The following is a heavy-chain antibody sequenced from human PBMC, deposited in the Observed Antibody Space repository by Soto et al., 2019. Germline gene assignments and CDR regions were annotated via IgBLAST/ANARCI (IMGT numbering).Heavy chain of an antibody. D-gene: IGHD3-10*01. CDR3: ARVWGGAFDI. Sequence: PSETLSLTCTGSGCSISSYYWSWIRQPPGKGLEWIGYIYYRGSTNYNPSLKSRVTISVDTSKNQFSLKLSSVTAADTAVYYCARVWGGAFDIWGQGTMVT. CDR2: IYYRGST. CDR1: GCSISSYY. J-gene: IGHJ3*02. V-gene: IGHV4-59*01.